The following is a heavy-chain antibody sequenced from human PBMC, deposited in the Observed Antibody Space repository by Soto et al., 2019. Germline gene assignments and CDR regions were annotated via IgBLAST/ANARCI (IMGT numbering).Heavy chain of an antibody. CDR1: GFTFSSYA. Sequence: EVQLLESGGGLVQPGGSLRLSCAASGFTFSSYAMNWVRQAPGKGLEWVSVISGSGDSTYYADSVKGRFTISRDNSKKTLYLQMNSLRAEDTAVYYCASRSSSWYFDYWGQGTLVTVSS. D-gene: IGHD6-13*01. J-gene: IGHJ4*02. CDR3: ASRSSSWYFDY. V-gene: IGHV3-23*01. CDR2: ISGSGDST.